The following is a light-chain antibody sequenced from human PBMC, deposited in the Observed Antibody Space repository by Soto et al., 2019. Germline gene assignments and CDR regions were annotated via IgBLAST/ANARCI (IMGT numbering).Light chain of an antibody. Sequence: DIVMTQSPDSLAVSLGERATISCKASQTVFHVANNKNYLTWYQHRPGQPPKLLIKWASTRESGVPDRFSGSGSGTDCTLTISRLQAEDVAVYYCQQYYSAPIAFGPGTKVEIK. CDR1: QTVFHVANNKNY. CDR3: QQYYSAPIA. V-gene: IGKV4-1*01. J-gene: IGKJ3*01. CDR2: WAS.